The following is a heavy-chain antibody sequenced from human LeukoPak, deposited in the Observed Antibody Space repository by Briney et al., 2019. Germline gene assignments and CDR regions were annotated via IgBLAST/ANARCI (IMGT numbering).Heavy chain of an antibody. V-gene: IGHV3-33*06. CDR1: GFTFSTYG. D-gene: IGHD4-23*01. CDR2: IWFDGSDK. Sequence: PGGSLRLSCAASGFTFSTYGMHSVRQAPGKGLEWVAVIWFDGSDKYYADSVKGRFTMSRDNSKNTLYLQMNSLRAEDTALYFCAKGLWGTPVAPLDYWGQGTLVTVSS. CDR3: AKGLWGTPVAPLDY. J-gene: IGHJ4*02.